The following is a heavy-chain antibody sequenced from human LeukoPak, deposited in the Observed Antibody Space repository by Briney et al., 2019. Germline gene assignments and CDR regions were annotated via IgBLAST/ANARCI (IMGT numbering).Heavy chain of an antibody. V-gene: IGHV1-8*01. CDR1: GYTFTSYD. D-gene: IGHD6-13*01. Sequence: ASVKVSCKASGYTFTSYDINWVRQATGQGLEWMGWMNPNSGNTAYAQKFQGRVTMSRNTSISTAYMELSSLRSEDTAVYYCAREGGAAATRGFDYWGQGTLVTVSS. CDR3: AREGGAAATRGFDY. CDR2: MNPNSGNT. J-gene: IGHJ4*02.